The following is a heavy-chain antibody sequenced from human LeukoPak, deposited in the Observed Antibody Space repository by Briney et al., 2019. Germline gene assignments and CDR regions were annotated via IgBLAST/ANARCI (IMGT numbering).Heavy chain of an antibody. J-gene: IGHJ4*02. Sequence: ASVKVSCKASGYTFTSYGISWVRQAPRQGLEWMGWISAYNGNTNYAQKLQGRVTMTTDTSTSTAYMELRSLRSDDTAVYYCARDRRGDYVWGSYRYFDYWGQGTLVTVSS. CDR1: GYTFTSYG. CDR2: ISAYNGNT. D-gene: IGHD3-16*02. CDR3: ARDRRGDYVWGSYRYFDY. V-gene: IGHV1-18*01.